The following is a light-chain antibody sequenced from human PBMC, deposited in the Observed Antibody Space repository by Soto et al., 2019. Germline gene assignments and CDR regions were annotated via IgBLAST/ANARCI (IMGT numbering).Light chain of an antibody. J-gene: IGKJ1*01. CDR2: GAS. V-gene: IGKV3-15*01. CDR3: QQYNNWWT. CDR1: QSVSSN. Sequence: EIVMTQSPATLSVSPGERATLSCRASQSVSSNLAWYQQKPGQAPRLLIYGASTRATGIPARFSGSGSGTEFTLNISSRQSEDFAVYYCQQYNNWWTFGQGTKVEIK.